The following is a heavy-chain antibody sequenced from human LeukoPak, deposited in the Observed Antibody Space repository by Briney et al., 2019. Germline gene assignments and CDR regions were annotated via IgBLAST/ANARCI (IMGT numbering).Heavy chain of an antibody. CDR1: GFTFSSYG. Sequence: PGGSLRLSSAASGFTFSSYGMNWVRQASGKGLEWVSGISASGGRTFYADSVKGRFTISRDNSKNTLYLQMNSLRAEDTAVYYCAKDLRYSSSWQCPDYWGQGTLVTVSS. J-gene: IGHJ4*02. D-gene: IGHD6-13*01. V-gene: IGHV3-23*01. CDR3: AKDLRYSSSWQCPDY. CDR2: ISASGGRT.